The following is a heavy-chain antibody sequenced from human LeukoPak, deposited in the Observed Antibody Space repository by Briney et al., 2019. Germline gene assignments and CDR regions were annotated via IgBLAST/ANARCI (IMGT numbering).Heavy chain of an antibody. CDR3: AKDQLSRDYYDSGGYPTIFDY. D-gene: IGHD3-22*01. V-gene: IGHV3-23*01. CDR2: ISGSGGNT. J-gene: IGHJ4*02. CDR1: GFTFSNYA. Sequence: GGSLRLSCAASGFTFSNYAMSWVRQAPGKGLEWVSGISGSGGNTYYADSVKGRFTISRDNSKNTLNLQMNSLRVEDTAVYYCAKDQLSRDYYDSGGYPTIFDYWGQGTLVTVSS.